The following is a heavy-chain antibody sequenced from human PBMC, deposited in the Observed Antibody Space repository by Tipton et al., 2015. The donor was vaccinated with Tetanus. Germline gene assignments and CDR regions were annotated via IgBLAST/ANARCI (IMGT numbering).Heavy chain of an antibody. CDR1: GYTFTSYH. CDR3: ASGWDQALAY. V-gene: IGHV1-8*01. D-gene: IGHD1-26*01. J-gene: IGHJ4*02. CDR2: MNPNSGDT. Sequence: QLVQSGGEVKKPGASVKVSCKPSGYTFTSYHINWVRQAAGQGLEWMAWMNPNSGDTGYARKFQGRVTMTRNTSISTAYMELNSLTSEDTAVYYCASGWDQALAYWGQGTLVTVSS.